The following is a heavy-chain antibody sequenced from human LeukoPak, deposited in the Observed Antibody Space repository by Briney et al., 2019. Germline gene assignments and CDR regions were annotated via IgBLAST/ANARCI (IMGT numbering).Heavy chain of an antibody. CDR3: ASMFRQNWFDP. D-gene: IGHD3-10*02. CDR1: GGSFSGYY. CDR2: INHSGST. J-gene: IGHJ5*02. V-gene: IGHV4-34*01. Sequence: KTSETLPLTCAVYGGSFSGYYWSWIRQPPGKGLEWIGEINHSGSTNYNPSLKSRVTISVDTSKNQFSLKLSSVTAADTAVYYCASMFRQNWFDPWGQGTLVTVSS.